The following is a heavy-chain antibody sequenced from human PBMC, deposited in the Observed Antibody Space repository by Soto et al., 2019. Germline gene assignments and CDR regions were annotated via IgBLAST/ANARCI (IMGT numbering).Heavy chain of an antibody. Sequence: QVQLVESGGGVVQPGRSLRLSCAASGFTFSSYGMHWVRQAPGKGLEWVAVIWYDGSNKYYADSVKGRFTISRDNSKNTLYLQMNSLRAEDTAVYYCARDPSRNYYFDYWGQGTLVTLSS. CDR1: GFTFSSYG. D-gene: IGHD1-1*01. CDR2: IWYDGSNK. CDR3: ARDPSRNYYFDY. V-gene: IGHV3-33*01. J-gene: IGHJ4*02.